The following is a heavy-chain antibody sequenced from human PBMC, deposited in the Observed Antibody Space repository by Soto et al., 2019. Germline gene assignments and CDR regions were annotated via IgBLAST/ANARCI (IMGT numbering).Heavy chain of an antibody. D-gene: IGHD4-4*01. Sequence: EVQLVESGGGLVQPGGSLRLSCAASGFTFSSYWMSWVRQAPGKGLEWVANIKQDGSEKYYVDSVKCRFTISRDNAKNSLYLQMNSLRDEYTAVYYCARERTTVTTDRVFFDDDAFDIWCQGPMLSVSS. V-gene: IGHV3-7*01. CDR3: ARERTTVTTDRVFFDDDAFDI. CDR1: GFTFSSYW. J-gene: IGHJ3*02. CDR2: IKQDGSEK.